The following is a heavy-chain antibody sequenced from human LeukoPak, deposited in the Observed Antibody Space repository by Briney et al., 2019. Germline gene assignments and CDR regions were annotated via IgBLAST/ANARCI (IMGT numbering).Heavy chain of an antibody. V-gene: IGHV3-7*01. CDR3: ARDRGVSGNYYDY. D-gene: IGHD3-10*01. CDR2: IKQDGSEK. Sequence: GGSLRLSCAASGFSFSSYWMSWVRQAPGKGLEWVANIKQDGSEKYYVDSVKGRFTISRDNAKNSLYLQMNSLRPEDTALYYCARDRGVSGNYYDYWGQGTLITVSS. J-gene: IGHJ4*02. CDR1: GFSFSSYW.